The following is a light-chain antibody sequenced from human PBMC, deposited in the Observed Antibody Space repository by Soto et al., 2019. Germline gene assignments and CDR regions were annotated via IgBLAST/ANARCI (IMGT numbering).Light chain of an antibody. V-gene: IGKV3D-20*02. CDR1: QSVSSN. Sequence: EILMTQSPATLSVSPGERATLSCRASQSVSSNLAWYQQKPGQAPRLLINGASSRATGIPDRFSGSGSGTDFTLTISRLEPEDFAVYYCQQRSNWPLSFGQGTRLEIK. CDR3: QQRSNWPLS. CDR2: GAS. J-gene: IGKJ5*01.